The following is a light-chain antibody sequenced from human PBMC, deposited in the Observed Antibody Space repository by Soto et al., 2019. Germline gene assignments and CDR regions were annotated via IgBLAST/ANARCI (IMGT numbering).Light chain of an antibody. CDR3: QQYNNWPRMYT. CDR1: QSVSSN. CDR2: GAS. Sequence: EIVMTQSPATLSVSPGERATLSCRASQSVSSNLAWYQQKPGQAPRLLIYGASTRATGIPARFSGSGSGTEFTLTISSLQSEDFAVYYCQQYNNWPRMYTCGQGTKLEIK. V-gene: IGKV3-15*01. J-gene: IGKJ2*01.